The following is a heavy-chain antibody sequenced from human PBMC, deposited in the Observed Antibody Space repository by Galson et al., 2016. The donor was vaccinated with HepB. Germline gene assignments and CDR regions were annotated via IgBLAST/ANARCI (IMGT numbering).Heavy chain of an antibody. Sequence: ETLSLTCTVSDGSLSSSSSFSWGWVRQPPGKGLECIGTVYRGRAYYNPSLEGRVIISVDMSPDLFSLKLTSLTAADTAVYSCARAGLGTKASFDCWGQGTLVAVSS. V-gene: IGHV4-39*01. CDR1: DGSLSSSSSFS. J-gene: IGHJ4*02. CDR3: ARAGLGTKASFDC. D-gene: IGHD1-7*01. CDR2: VYRGRA.